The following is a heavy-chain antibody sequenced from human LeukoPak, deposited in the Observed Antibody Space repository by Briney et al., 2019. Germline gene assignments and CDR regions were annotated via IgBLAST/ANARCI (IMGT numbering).Heavy chain of an antibody. CDR2: LYSGGTA. D-gene: IGHD6-19*01. V-gene: IGHV3-53*05. Sequence: GGSLRLSCVASGFIVSSNYINWVRQAPGKGLEWISILYSGGTAFYADSVKGRFTISRDNAKNSLYLQMNSLRAEDTALYYCAKASERYSSGWYDYWGQGTLVTVSS. J-gene: IGHJ4*02. CDR1: GFIVSSNY. CDR3: AKASERYSSGWYDY.